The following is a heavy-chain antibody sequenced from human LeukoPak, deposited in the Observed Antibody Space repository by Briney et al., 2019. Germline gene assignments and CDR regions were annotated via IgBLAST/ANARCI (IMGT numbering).Heavy chain of an antibody. D-gene: IGHD3-16*02. CDR2: ISSSSTI. V-gene: IGHV3-48*04. CDR3: ARDLPIEGFDY. J-gene: IGHJ4*02. Sequence: PGGSLRLSCAASGFTFSSYSMNWVRQAPGKGLEWVSYISSSSTIYYADSVKGRFTISRDNAKNSLYLQMNSLRAEDTAVYYCARDLPIEGFDYWGQGTLVTVSS. CDR1: GFTFSSYS.